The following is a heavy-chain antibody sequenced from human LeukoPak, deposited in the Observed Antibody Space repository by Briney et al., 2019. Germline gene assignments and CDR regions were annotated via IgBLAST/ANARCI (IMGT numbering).Heavy chain of an antibody. CDR3: ARYATRATYYYDSSGYYYYGMDV. CDR2: INHSGST. J-gene: IGHJ6*02. CDR1: GGSFSGYY. D-gene: IGHD3-22*01. V-gene: IGHV4-34*01. Sequence: KASETLSLTCAVYGGSFSGYYWSWIRQPPGKGLEWIGEINHSGSTNYNPSLKSRVTISVDTSKNQFSLKLSSVTAADTAVYYCARYATRATYYYDSSGYYYYGMDVWGQGTTVTVSS.